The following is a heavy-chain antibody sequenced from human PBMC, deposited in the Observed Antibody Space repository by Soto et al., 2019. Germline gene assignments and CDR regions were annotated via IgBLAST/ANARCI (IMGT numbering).Heavy chain of an antibody. CDR1: GYTFTGYY. CDR3: ASEGGRRTRHHQMDV. J-gene: IGHJ6*02. CDR2: ISPNSGDT. V-gene: IGHV1-2*02. Sequence: ASVKVSCKASGYTFTGYYMNWVRQAPGQGLEWMGWISPNSGDTNYAQKFQGRVTMTRDTSISTAYMELSRLRSDDTAVYYCASEGGRRTRHHQMDVWGQGTPVTVSS. D-gene: IGHD2-2*01.